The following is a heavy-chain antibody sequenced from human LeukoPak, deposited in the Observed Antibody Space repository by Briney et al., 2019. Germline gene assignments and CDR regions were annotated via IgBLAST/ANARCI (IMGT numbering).Heavy chain of an antibody. J-gene: IGHJ4*02. Sequence: SETLSLTCAVYGGSFSGYYWSWIRQPPGEGLEWIGEINHSGSTNYNPSLKSRVTISVDTSKNQFSLKLSSVTAADTAVYYCAGYNWNYKDLDYWGQGTLVTVSS. CDR2: INHSGST. D-gene: IGHD1-7*01. CDR3: AGYNWNYKDLDY. V-gene: IGHV4-34*01. CDR1: GGSFSGYY.